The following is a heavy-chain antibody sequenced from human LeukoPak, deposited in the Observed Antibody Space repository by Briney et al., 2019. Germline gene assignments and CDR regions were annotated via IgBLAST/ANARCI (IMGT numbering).Heavy chain of an antibody. V-gene: IGHV4-39*07. D-gene: IGHD3-22*01. CDR2: IYYSGST. CDR1: GASITSNSYY. J-gene: IGHJ4*02. Sequence: PSETLSLTCTVSGASITSNSYYWGWIRQPPGRGLEWIGSIYYSGSTYYNPSLKSRVTISVDTSKNQFSLKLSSVTAADTAVYYCARGGLSGYYYVAIDYWGQGTLVTVSS. CDR3: ARGGLSGYYYVAIDY.